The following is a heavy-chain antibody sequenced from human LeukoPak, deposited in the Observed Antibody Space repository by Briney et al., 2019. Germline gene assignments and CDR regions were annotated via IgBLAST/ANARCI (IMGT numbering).Heavy chain of an antibody. D-gene: IGHD5-12*01. Sequence: SETLSLTCTVSGGSISSSSYYWGWLRQPPGKGLEWLGSIYYSGSTYYNPSLKSRVTISVDTSKNQFSLKLSSVTAADTAVYYCARAKDYSGYDPFDYWGQGTLVTVSS. CDR3: ARAKDYSGYDPFDY. CDR1: GGSISSSSYY. J-gene: IGHJ4*02. CDR2: IYYSGST. V-gene: IGHV4-39*01.